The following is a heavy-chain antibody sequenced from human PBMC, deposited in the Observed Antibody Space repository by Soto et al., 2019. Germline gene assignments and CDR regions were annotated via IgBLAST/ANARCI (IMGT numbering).Heavy chain of an antibody. CDR1: GYTFTNYA. CDR3: ARGLNGYLHYFDY. D-gene: IGHD5-18*01. J-gene: IGHJ4*02. Sequence: QVQLVQSGAEVKKPGASVKVSCKASGYTFTNYAMHWVHQVPGQRPEWMGWTNAGNGNTKYSQKFQGRVTITRDTSASTAYMELSSLRSEDTAVYYCARGLNGYLHYFDYWGQGTLVTVSS. CDR2: TNAGNGNT. V-gene: IGHV1-3*01.